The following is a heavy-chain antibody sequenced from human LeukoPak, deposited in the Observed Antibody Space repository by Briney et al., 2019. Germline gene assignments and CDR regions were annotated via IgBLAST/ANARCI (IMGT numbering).Heavy chain of an antibody. D-gene: IGHD6-19*01. CDR3: ARDKSGSSGWYSYFDY. J-gene: IGHJ4*02. CDR2: INPNSGDT. CDR1: GYTFTGYY. Sequence: ASVKVSCKASGYTFTGYYMHWVRQAPGHGLEWMGWINPNSGDTNYAQKFQGRVTMTRDTSISTAYMELSRLRADDTAVYYCARDKSGSSGWYSYFDYWGQGTLVTVSS. V-gene: IGHV1-2*02.